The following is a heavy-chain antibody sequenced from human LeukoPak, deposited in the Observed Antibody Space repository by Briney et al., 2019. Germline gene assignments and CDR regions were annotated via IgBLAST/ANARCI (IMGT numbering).Heavy chain of an antibody. Sequence: PGRSLRLSCAASGFTFSSYSMHWVRQAPGKGLEWVAVTSYDEESKFYAVSVKGRFTISRDNSKNSLYLQMSSLRTEDTAVYYCARGATNDFWTGYGWFDPWGQGTMVAVSS. V-gene: IGHV3-30*04. CDR2: TSYDEESK. J-gene: IGHJ5*02. CDR1: GFTFSSYS. D-gene: IGHD3/OR15-3a*01. CDR3: ARGATNDFWTGYGWFDP.